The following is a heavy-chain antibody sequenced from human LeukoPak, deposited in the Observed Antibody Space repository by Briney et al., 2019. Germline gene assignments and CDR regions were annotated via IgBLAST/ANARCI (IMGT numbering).Heavy chain of an antibody. J-gene: IGHJ6*02. Sequence: SETLSLTCTVSGGSISSYYRSWIRQPPGKGLEWIGYIYYSGSTNYNPSLKSQVTISVDTSKNQFSLKLSSVTAADTAVYYCAREYGGGANYYYYYGMDVWGQGTTVTVSS. V-gene: IGHV4-59*01. CDR3: AREYGGGANYYYYYGMDV. CDR2: IYYSGST. D-gene: IGHD1-26*01. CDR1: GGSISSYY.